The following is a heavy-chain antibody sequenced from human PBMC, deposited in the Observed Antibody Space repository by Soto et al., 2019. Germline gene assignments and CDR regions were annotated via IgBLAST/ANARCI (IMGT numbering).Heavy chain of an antibody. V-gene: IGHV1-2*04. CDR1: GYTFTGYY. CDR2: INPNSGGT. D-gene: IGHD3-3*01. Sequence: ASVKVSCKASGYTFTGYYMHWVRQAPGQGLEWMGWINPNSGGTNYAQKFQGWVTMTRDTSISTAYMELSRLRSDDTAVYYCARDLKRITIFGVVLNYYYGMDVWGQGTTVTVSS. CDR3: ARDLKRITIFGVVLNYYYGMDV. J-gene: IGHJ6*02.